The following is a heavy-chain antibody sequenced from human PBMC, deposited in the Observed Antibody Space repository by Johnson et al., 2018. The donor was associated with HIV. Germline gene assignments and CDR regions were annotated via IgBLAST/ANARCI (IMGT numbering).Heavy chain of an antibody. V-gene: IGHV3-20*04. D-gene: IGHD3-22*01. Sequence: VQLVESGGGVVRPGGSLRLSCAAFGFTFDDYGMNWIRQAPGKGLEWVSGINWNGGSTGYADSVKGRFTISRDNAKNSLYLQMNGLSAEDTALYYCARRINYDSSGVYLGDAFDVWGQGTVVIVSS. CDR3: ARRINYDSSGVYLGDAFDV. J-gene: IGHJ3*01. CDR1: GFTFDDYG. CDR2: INWNGGST.